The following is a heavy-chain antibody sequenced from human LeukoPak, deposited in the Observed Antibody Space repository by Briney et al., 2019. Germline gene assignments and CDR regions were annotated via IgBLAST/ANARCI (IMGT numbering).Heavy chain of an antibody. D-gene: IGHD3-3*02. CDR3: ARASRSISSIAAGQQH. V-gene: IGHV1-18*04. Sequence: ASVKVSCKASGYTFTGYYMHWARQAPGQGLEWMGWISAYNGNTNYAQKLQGRVTMTTDASTSTAYMELRSLRSDDTAVYYCARASRSISSIAAGQQHWGQGTLVTVSS. CDR1: GYTFTGYY. CDR2: ISAYNGNT. J-gene: IGHJ1*01.